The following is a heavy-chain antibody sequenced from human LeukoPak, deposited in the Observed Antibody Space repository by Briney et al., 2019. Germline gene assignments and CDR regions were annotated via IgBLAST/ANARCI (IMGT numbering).Heavy chain of an antibody. J-gene: IGHJ3*02. Sequence: GSPRLSRTASRFTYSNYTVGTVRQAPGKGLEWVSAISGSGGSTYYADSVKGRFTISRDNSKNTLYLQMNSLRAEDTAVYYRAKSHTVDAAFDIWGQGTMVTVSS. CDR1: RFTYSNYT. D-gene: IGHD4-23*01. CDR3: AKSHTVDAAFDI. CDR2: ISGSGGST. V-gene: IGHV3-23*01.